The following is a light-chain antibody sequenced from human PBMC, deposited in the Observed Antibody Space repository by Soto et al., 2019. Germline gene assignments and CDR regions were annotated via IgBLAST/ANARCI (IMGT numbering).Light chain of an antibody. CDR1: RKIDTY. CDR3: QQSHTTPYT. V-gene: IGKV1-39*01. J-gene: IGKJ2*01. CDR2: GAS. Sequence: DIQMTQSPSSLSASFGDRVTLTCRASRKIDTYLNWYQQKTGTAPKLLMYGASGLHSGVPSRFSGSGSGTDFTLTISSLQAEDFATYYCQQSHTTPYTFGQGTKLEI.